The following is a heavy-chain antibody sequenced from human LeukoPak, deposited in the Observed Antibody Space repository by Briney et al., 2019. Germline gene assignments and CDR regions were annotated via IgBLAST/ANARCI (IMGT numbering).Heavy chain of an antibody. Sequence: GSLRLSCAASGFTFSSYWMSWVRQAPGKGLEWIGSIYYSGSTYYNPSLKSRVTISVDTSKNQFSLKLSSVTAADTAVYYCARVGYCSGGSCYSVGGYWGQGTLVTVSS. V-gene: IGHV4-39*07. CDR2: IYYSGST. CDR1: GFTFSSYW. J-gene: IGHJ4*02. D-gene: IGHD2-15*01. CDR3: ARVGYCSGGSCYSVGGY.